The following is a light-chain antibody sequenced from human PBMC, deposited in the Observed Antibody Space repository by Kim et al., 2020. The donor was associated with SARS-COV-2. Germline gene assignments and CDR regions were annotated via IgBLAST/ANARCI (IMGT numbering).Light chain of an antibody. CDR2: GAS. V-gene: IGKV1-17*03. CDR3: LQHKTSPYT. Sequence: SASVGDRVTITCRASQDISYFLAWIQQKPGKAPKRLIYGASTLQSGVPSRFSGSGSGTEFTLTISSLQPEDFATYFCLQHKTSPYTFGQGTKLEI. J-gene: IGKJ2*01. CDR1: QDISYF.